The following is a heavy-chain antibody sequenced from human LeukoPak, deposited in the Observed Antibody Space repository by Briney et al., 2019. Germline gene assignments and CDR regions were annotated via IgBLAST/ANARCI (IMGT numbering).Heavy chain of an antibody. Sequence: SETLSLTCTVSGGSTSSYYWSWIRQPPGKGLEWIGYIHYSGSTNYNPSLKSRVTISLDTSKNQFSLKLSSVTAADTAVYYCARLFWSDSHSFDYWGQGTLVTVSS. V-gene: IGHV4-59*01. CDR3: ARLFWSDSHSFDY. CDR2: IHYSGST. D-gene: IGHD3-3*01. CDR1: GGSTSSYY. J-gene: IGHJ4*02.